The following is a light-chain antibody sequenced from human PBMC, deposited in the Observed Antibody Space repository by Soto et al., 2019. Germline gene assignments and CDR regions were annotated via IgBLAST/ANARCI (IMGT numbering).Light chain of an antibody. Sequence: EIVLTQSPGTLSLSPGERATLSCRASQSVSSTYLAWYQQKPGQAPRLLIYGASNRATGIPDRFSGSGSGTDFTLTTTRLDPEAFAVYFCQQYDVSPFTFGPGTKVDVK. CDR1: QSVSSTY. J-gene: IGKJ3*01. CDR3: QQYDVSPFT. V-gene: IGKV3-20*01. CDR2: GAS.